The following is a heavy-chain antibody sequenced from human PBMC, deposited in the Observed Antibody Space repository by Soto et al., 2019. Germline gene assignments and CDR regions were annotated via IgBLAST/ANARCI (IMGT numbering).Heavy chain of an antibody. Sequence: SETLSLTCTVSGGSISSGDYYWSWMRQPPGKGLEWIGYIYYSGSTYYNPSLKSRVTISVDTSKNQFSLKLSSVTAADTAVYYCARGDGSGSPWKDYGMDVWGQGTTVTVSS. CDR3: ARGDGSGSPWKDYGMDV. V-gene: IGHV4-30-4*01. J-gene: IGHJ6*02. D-gene: IGHD3-10*01. CDR1: GGSISSGDYY. CDR2: IYYSGST.